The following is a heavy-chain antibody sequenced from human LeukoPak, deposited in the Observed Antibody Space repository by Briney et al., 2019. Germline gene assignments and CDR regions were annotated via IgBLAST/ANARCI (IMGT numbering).Heavy chain of an antibody. CDR1: GGSISSHY. J-gene: IGHJ6*02. CDR3: AREIGYYDSSGYHYYYYGMDV. D-gene: IGHD3-22*01. V-gene: IGHV4-59*11. Sequence: SETLSLTCTVSGGSISSHYWSWIRQPPGKGLEWIGYIYYSGSTNYNPSLKSRVTISVDTSKNQFSLKLSSVTAADTAVYYCAREIGYYDSSGYHYYYYGMDVWGQGTTVTVSS. CDR2: IYYSGST.